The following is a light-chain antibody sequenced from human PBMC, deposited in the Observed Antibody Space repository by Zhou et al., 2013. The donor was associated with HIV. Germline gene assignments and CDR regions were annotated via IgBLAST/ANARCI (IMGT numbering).Light chain of an antibody. V-gene: IGKV1-33*01. CDR2: DAS. J-gene: IGKJ4*01. Sequence: DIQMTQSPSSLSASVGDRVTITCQASQDISNYLNWYQQKPGKAPKLLIYDASNLEIGVPSRFSGSGSGTDFTFTISSLQPEDIATYYCQQYDNLLTFGGGTKWRSN. CDR3: QQYDNLLT. CDR1: QDISNY.